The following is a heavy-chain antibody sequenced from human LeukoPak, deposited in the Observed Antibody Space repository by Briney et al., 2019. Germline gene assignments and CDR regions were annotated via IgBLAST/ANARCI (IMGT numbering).Heavy chain of an antibody. CDR2: IYSGGLT. J-gene: IGHJ4*02. V-gene: IGHV3-53*01. D-gene: IGHD1-26*01. CDR1: GFTVSSYY. Sequence: GGSLRLSCAVSGFTVSSYYMTWVRQAPGKGLEWVSLIYSGGLTYYADSVQGRFTISRDDSRNSVYLHLNSLRAEDTAVYYCARDASKVGSGLDYWGQGTLVTVSS. CDR3: ARDASKVGSGLDY.